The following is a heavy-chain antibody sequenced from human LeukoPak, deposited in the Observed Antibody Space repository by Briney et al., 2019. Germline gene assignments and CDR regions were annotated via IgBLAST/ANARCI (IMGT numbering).Heavy chain of an antibody. CDR1: GYSSSSYW. CDR3: ARPGRATVTRLDY. D-gene: IGHD4-17*01. V-gene: IGHV5-51*01. Sequence: GESLKISCKGSGYSSSSYWIGWVRQMPGKGLEWMGIIYPGDSETRYSPSFQGQVTISADKSISTAFLQWSSLKASDTAMYYCARPGRATVTRLDYWGQGTLVTVTS. CDR2: IYPGDSET. J-gene: IGHJ4*02.